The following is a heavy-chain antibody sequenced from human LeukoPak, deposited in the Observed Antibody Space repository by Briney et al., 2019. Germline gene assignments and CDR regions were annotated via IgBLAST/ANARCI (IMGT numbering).Heavy chain of an antibody. D-gene: IGHD3-9*01. J-gene: IGHJ5*02. CDR3: ARGKGYFDRFDP. CDR1: GGSFSGYY. Sequence: SETLSLTCAVYGGSFSGYYWSWIRQPPGKGLEWIGEINHSGSTNYNPSLKSRVTISVDTSKNQFSLKLSSVTAADTAVYYCARGKGYFDRFDPWGQGTLVTVSS. CDR2: INHSGST. V-gene: IGHV4-34*01.